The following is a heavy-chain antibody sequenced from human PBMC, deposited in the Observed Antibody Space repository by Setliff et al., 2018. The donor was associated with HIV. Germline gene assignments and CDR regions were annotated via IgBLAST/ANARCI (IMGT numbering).Heavy chain of an antibody. Sequence: GESLQISCAASGLTFNAHAMSWVRQAPGKGLEWVSAISYSGGSTFYADSVKGRFTISRQNYKNTLYLQMNSLKAEDTAVYYCAKDLEYCTGPMCYSFNAFDIWGQGTMVTVSS. CDR3: AKDLEYCTGPMCYSFNAFDI. V-gene: IGHV3-23*01. D-gene: IGHD2-8*02. CDR2: ISYSGGST. J-gene: IGHJ3*02. CDR1: GLTFNAHA.